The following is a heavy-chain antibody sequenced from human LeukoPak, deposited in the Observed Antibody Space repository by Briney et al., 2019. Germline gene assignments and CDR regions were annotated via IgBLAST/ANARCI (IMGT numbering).Heavy chain of an antibody. V-gene: IGHV1-24*01. CDR2: FDPEDGET. D-gene: IGHD5-12*01. CDR3: ARGSGGGIVATTILDY. J-gene: IGHJ4*02. CDR1: GYTLTELS. Sequence: ASVKVSCKVSGYTLTELSMHWVRQAPGKGLEWMGGFDPEDGETIYAQKFQGRVTMTEDTSTDTAYMELSSLRSEDTAVYYCARGSGGGIVATTILDYWGQGTLVTVSS.